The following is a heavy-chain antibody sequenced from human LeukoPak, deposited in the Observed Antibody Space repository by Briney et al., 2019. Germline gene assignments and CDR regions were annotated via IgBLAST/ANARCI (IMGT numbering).Heavy chain of an antibody. CDR1: GFTFKTYW. J-gene: IGHJ4*02. V-gene: IGHV3-74*01. CDR2: INTDGRST. D-gene: IGHD2-21*02. Sequence: GGSLRLPCAPPGFTFKTYWMHGVRKPPGKGLVWVSRINTDGRSTSYADSVKGRFTVSRDNSKDTLYLQMNSLRADDTAVYYCARGGTGILLEPPAIPFDYWGQGALVTVSS. CDR3: ARGGTGILLEPPAIPFDY.